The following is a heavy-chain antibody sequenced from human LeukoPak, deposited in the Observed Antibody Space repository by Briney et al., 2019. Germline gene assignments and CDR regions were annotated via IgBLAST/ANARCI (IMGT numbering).Heavy chain of an antibody. CDR3: ASAYGYTRGCQGY. CDR2: INSDGSYT. V-gene: IGHV3-74*01. D-gene: IGHD6-19*01. Sequence: GGSLRLSCPASGFTFSSYWMHWVRQAPGKGLEWVSRINSDGSYTTSADSVKGRFTISRDNAKSTVYLQMNSLRDDDTAVYYCASAYGYTRGCQGYWGQGTLVTVSS. J-gene: IGHJ4*02. CDR1: GFTFSSYW.